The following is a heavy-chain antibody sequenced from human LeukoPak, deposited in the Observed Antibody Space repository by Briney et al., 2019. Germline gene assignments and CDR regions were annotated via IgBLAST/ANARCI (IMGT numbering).Heavy chain of an antibody. CDR3: AKDLATVTTNLVDY. CDR1: GFTFSKYA. Sequence: GGSLRLSCAASGFTFSKYAMSWVRQAPGKGLEWVSGISDSGGSTYHADSVKGRFTISRDNSKNTLYLQMNSLRAEDTAVYYCAKDLATVTTNLVDYWGQGTLVTVSS. V-gene: IGHV3-23*01. J-gene: IGHJ4*02. CDR2: ISDSGGST. D-gene: IGHD4-17*01.